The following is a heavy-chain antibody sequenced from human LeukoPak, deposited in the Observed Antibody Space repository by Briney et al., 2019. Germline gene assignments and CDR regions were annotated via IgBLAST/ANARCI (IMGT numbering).Heavy chain of an antibody. J-gene: IGHJ4*02. D-gene: IGHD4-23*01. CDR1: GFTFSSSW. CDR3: ARDLDYSGNSNFDY. V-gene: IGHV3-74*01. Sequence: PGGSLRLSCAASGFTFSSSWTHWVRQAPGKGLVWVSRINSDGSSTYYAVSVKGRFTISRDNAKNTLYLQMNSLRAEDTAVYYCARDLDYSGNSNFDYWGQGTLVTVSS. CDR2: INSDGSST.